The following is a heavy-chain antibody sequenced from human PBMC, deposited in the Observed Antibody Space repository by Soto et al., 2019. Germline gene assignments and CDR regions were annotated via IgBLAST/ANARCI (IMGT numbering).Heavy chain of an antibody. CDR2: INQDGSEK. V-gene: IGHV3-7*01. CDR3: ARDYSNPRGRFDP. CDR1: GFTSRGYW. Sequence: PGGSLRLSCSASGFTSRGYWMTWVRQAPGKGLEWVANINQDGSEKYYVDSVKGRFTISRDDAKDSLYLQMNSLRAEDTAIYYCARDYSNPRGRFDPWGQGTLVTVSS. J-gene: IGHJ5*02. D-gene: IGHD4-4*01.